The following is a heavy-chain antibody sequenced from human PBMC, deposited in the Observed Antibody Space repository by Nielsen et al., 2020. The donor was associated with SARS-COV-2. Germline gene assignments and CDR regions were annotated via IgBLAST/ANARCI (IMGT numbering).Heavy chain of an antibody. CDR1: GGSISSYY. Sequence: SETLSLTCTVSGGSISSYYWSWIRQPPGKGLEWIGYIYYSGSTNYNPSLKSRVTISVDTSKNQFSLKLSSVTAADTAVYYCARAVTLRYFDWLLNWFDPWGQGTLVTVSS. CDR2: IYYSGST. J-gene: IGHJ5*02. V-gene: IGHV4-59*01. CDR3: ARAVTLRYFDWLLNWFDP. D-gene: IGHD3-9*01.